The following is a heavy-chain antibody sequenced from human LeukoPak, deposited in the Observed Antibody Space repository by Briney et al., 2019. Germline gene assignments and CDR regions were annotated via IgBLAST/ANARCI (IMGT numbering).Heavy chain of an antibody. CDR3: ARGRYGSGSYSYYYYMDV. CDR2: MSPNSGNT. D-gene: IGHD3-10*01. J-gene: IGHJ6*03. CDR1: GYTFTSYD. Sequence: ASVKVSCKASGYTFTSYDINWVRQATGQGLEWMGWMSPNSGNTGYAQKFQGRVTMTRNTSISTAYMELSSLRSEDTAVYYCARGRYGSGSYSYYYYMDVWGKGTTVTVSS. V-gene: IGHV1-8*01.